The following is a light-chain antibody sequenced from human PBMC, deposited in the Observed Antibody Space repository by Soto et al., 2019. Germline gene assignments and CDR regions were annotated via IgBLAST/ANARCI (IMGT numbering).Light chain of an antibody. V-gene: IGKV1-39*01. CDR1: QSISSY. CDR3: QQYNSYSRT. CDR2: AAS. J-gene: IGKJ1*01. Sequence: QMTESPSSLSAALLDRFTITCRASQSISSYLNWYQQKPGKAPKLLIYAASSLQSGVPSRFSGSGSGTEFTLTISSLQPDDFATYYCQQYNSYSRTFGQGTKVDIK.